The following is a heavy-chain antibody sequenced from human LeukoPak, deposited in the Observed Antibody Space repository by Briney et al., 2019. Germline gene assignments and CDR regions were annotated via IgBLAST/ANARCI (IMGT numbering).Heavy chain of an antibody. J-gene: IGHJ4*02. V-gene: IGHV1-2*02. Sequence: ASVKVSCKASGYTFTGYYMHWVRQAPGQGLEWMGWINPNSGGTNYAQKFQGRVTMTRDTSISTAYMELSSLRSEDTAVYYCARGDYGHLGYFDYWGQGTLVTVSS. D-gene: IGHD4-17*01. CDR3: ARGDYGHLGYFDY. CDR2: INPNSGGT. CDR1: GYTFTGYY.